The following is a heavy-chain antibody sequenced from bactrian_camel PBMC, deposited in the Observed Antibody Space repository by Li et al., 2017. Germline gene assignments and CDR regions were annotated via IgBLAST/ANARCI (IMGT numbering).Heavy chain of an antibody. CDR3: ARQEALHWYWSY. J-gene: IGHJ4*01. CDR2: IDSDGYP. CDR1: GNTASINC. Sequence: VQLVESGGGSVQAGGSLRLACVVSGNTASINCLAWFRQAPGNEREAVAAIDSDGYPSYHAAVKGRFTVSRDNAKNTIYLELNSLKTDDTAKYYCARQEALHWYWSYWGQGTQVTVS. D-gene: IGHD6*01. V-gene: IGHV3S53*01.